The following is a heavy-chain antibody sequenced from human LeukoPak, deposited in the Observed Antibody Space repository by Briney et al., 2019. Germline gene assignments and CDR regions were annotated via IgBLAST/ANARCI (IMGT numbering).Heavy chain of an antibody. CDR2: FDPEDGET. D-gene: IGHD3-3*01. CDR3: ATGNSVVVSRRPDFWSGPGAFDI. CDR1: GYTLTELS. Sequence: GASVKVSCKVSGYTLTELSMHWVRQAPGKGLEWMGGFDPEDGETIYAQKFQGRVTMTEDTSTDTAYMELSSLRSEDTAVYYCATGNSVVVSRRPDFWSGPGAFDIWGQGTMVTVSS. V-gene: IGHV1-24*01. J-gene: IGHJ3*02.